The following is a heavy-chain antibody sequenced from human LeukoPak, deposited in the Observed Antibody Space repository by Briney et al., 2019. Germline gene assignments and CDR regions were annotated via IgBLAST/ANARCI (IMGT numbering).Heavy chain of an antibody. CDR3: AKDRGWFGGSLANFDI. CDR2: ISGSGGST. D-gene: IGHD3-10*01. J-gene: IGHJ4*02. Sequence: GGSLRLSFAASGFTFSSYAMSWVRQAPGKGLEWVSAISGSGGSTYYADSVKGRFTISRDNSKNTLYLQMNRLRAEDTAVYYCAKDRGWFGGSLANFDIWGQGTLVTVSS. V-gene: IGHV3-23*01. CDR1: GFTFSSYA.